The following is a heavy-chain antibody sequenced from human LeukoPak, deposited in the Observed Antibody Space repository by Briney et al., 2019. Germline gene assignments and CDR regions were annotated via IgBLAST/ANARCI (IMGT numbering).Heavy chain of an antibody. J-gene: IGHJ4*02. CDR1: VYTFTGYY. CDR3: ARDLGYCSGGSCYSWDY. Sequence: ASVTVSCKASVYTFTGYYMHWVRQAPGQGVEWMGWINPNSGGTNYAQKFQGRVTMTRDTSISTAYMELSRLRSDDTAVYYCARDLGYCSGGSCYSWDYWGQGTLVTVSS. V-gene: IGHV1-2*02. D-gene: IGHD2-15*01. CDR2: INPNSGGT.